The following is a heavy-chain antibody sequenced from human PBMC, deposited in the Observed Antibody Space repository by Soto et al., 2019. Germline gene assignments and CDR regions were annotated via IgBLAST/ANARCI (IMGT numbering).Heavy chain of an antibody. J-gene: IGHJ3*02. V-gene: IGHV1-2*04. CDR3: ARDKGYCSSTSCYGGGLDACDI. D-gene: IGHD2-2*01. CDR2: INPNSGGT. CDR1: GYTFTGYY. Sequence: QVQLVQSGAEVKKPGASVKVSCKASGYTFTGYYMHWVRQAPGQGLEWMGWINPNSGGTNYAQKVQGWVTMSKVTSISTAYMEQSRLRCDDTGVYYCARDKGYCSSTSCYGGGLDACDIWGQGTMVTVSS.